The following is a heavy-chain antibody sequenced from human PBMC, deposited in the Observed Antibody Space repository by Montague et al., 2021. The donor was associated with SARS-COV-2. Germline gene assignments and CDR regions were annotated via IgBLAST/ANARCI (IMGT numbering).Heavy chain of an antibody. D-gene: IGHD2-15*01. CDR1: GGSFSPYY. CDR2: VSHTGST. J-gene: IGHJ6*02. Sequence: SETLSLTCSVSGGSFSPYYWTWIRQTPGKGLEWIGYVSHTGSTXXXPSXXXRVSMFVDSSKSQFSLELNSVTAADTAIYYCARFRIWNHLYGMDVWGQGTTVIVSS. V-gene: IGHV4-59*12. CDR3: ARFRIWNHLYGMDV.